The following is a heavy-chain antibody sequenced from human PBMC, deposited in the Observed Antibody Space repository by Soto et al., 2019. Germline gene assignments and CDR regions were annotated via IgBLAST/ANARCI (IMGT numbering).Heavy chain of an antibody. CDR2: LYHSGST. J-gene: IGHJ4*02. Sequence: QLQLQESGQGLVKPSETLSLTCNVSGGSIGTRNYYWAWIRQPPGQGLEWIGSLYHSGSTYYNPSLKSRVTISVDTSKNQFSLKVTSVTAADTAVYCCARHYSSGWDYLDYWGQGTLVTVSS. CDR3: ARHYSSGWDYLDY. D-gene: IGHD6-19*01. V-gene: IGHV4-39*01. CDR1: GGSIGTRNYY.